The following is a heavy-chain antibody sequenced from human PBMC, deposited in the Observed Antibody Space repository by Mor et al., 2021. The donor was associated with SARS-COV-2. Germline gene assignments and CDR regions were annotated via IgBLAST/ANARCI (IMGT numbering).Heavy chain of an antibody. D-gene: IGHD2-2*01. CDR3: ARSYGYCSSTSCYGGYYYGMDV. Sequence: KGLEWVSSISSSSSYIYYADSVKGRFTISRDNAKNSLYLQMNSLRAEDTAVYYCARSYGYCSSTSCYGGYYYGMDVWGQGTTVTVSS. V-gene: IGHV3-21*01. J-gene: IGHJ6*02. CDR2: ISSSSSYI.